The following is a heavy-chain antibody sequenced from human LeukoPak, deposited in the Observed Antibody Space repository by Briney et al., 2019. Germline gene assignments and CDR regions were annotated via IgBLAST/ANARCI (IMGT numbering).Heavy chain of an antibody. D-gene: IGHD6-13*01. CDR2: IKQDGSVK. CDR3: ARVYSSSWYGFYYYYYMDV. Sequence: PGGSLRLSCAASGFTFSSYWMSWVRQAPGKGLEWVANIKQDGSVKYYVDSVKGRFTISRDNAKNSLYLQMNSLRAEDTAVYYCARVYSSSWYGFYYYYYMDVWGKGTTVTVSS. V-gene: IGHV3-7*01. J-gene: IGHJ6*03. CDR1: GFTFSSYW.